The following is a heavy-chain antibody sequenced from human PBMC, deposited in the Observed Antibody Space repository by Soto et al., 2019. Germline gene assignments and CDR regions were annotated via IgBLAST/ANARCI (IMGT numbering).Heavy chain of an antibody. CDR1: GLTFSVSA. CDR3: ATVHNTSRSFNF. V-gene: IGHV3-23*01. D-gene: IGHD1-20*01. Sequence: EVQLLESGGGLVQPGGSLRLSCVASGLTFSVSAMTWVRQAPGKGLEWVSTTGLSGRTTYYGDSVKRRFTVSRDNSKNTLDLHMSRLRAEDTAVYYCATVHNTSRSFNFWGRGTLVTVSS. CDR2: TGLSGRTT. J-gene: IGHJ4*02.